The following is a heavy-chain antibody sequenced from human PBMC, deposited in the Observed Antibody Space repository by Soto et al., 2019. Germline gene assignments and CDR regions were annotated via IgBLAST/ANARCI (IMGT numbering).Heavy chain of an antibody. J-gene: IGHJ4*02. CDR2: INAGNGNT. D-gene: IGHD6-13*01. CDR3: ARATGQQGFHFDY. Sequence: ASVKVSCKASGYTFTSYAMHWVRQAPGQRLEWMGWINAGNGNTKYSQKFQGRVTITWDTSATTAYMELSSLRSEDTAVYYCARATGQQGFHFDYWGQGSQVTVSS. V-gene: IGHV1-3*01. CDR1: GYTFTSYA.